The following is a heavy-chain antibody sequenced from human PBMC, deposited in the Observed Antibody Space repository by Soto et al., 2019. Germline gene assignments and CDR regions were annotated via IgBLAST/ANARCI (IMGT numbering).Heavy chain of an antibody. CDR2: ISAYNGNT. J-gene: IGHJ5*02. Sequence: ASVKVSCKASGYTFISYGISWVRQAPGQGLEWMGWISAYNGNTNYAQKLQGRVTMTTDTSTSTAYMELRSLRSDDTAVYYCARSGYCSGGSCYSNLFDPWGQGTLVTVSS. V-gene: IGHV1-18*01. CDR3: ARSGYCSGGSCYSNLFDP. D-gene: IGHD2-15*01. CDR1: GYTFISYG.